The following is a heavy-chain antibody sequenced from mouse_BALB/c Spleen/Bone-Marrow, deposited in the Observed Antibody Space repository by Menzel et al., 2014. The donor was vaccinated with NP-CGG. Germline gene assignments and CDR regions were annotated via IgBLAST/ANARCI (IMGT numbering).Heavy chain of an antibody. Sequence: EVQLVESGGGLVQPGGSRKLSCAASGFTFSSFGMHWVRRAPGKGLEWVAYISSGSSTVYYADTLKGRFTISRDNPKNTLYLQMNMQRTEDTAMYYCVRKGNFHYYGCYAMDYWGHGTSVTVAA. V-gene: IGHV5-17*02. CDR3: VRKGNFHYYGCYAMDY. J-gene: IGHJ4*01. D-gene: IGHD1-2*01. CDR2: ISSGSSTV. CDR1: GFTFSSFG.